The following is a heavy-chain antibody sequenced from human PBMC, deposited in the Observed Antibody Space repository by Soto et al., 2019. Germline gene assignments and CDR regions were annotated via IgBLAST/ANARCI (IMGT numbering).Heavy chain of an antibody. CDR2: ISAYNGNK. Sequence: QVQLVQSGAEVKKPGASVKVSCKASGYTFTSYGISWVRQAPGQGLEWMGWISAYNGNKKYAQKLQGRVSMTTDTSTSTAHMELRSLRSDDTAVYYCARDLGQQLSDYWGQGALVTVSS. V-gene: IGHV1-18*01. J-gene: IGHJ4*02. CDR3: ARDLGQQLSDY. D-gene: IGHD6-13*01. CDR1: GYTFTSYG.